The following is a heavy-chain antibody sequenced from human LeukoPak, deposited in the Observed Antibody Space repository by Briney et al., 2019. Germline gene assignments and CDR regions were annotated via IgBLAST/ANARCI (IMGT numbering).Heavy chain of an antibody. CDR1: GYSISSGYY. CDR2: IYHSGST. D-gene: IGHD3-3*01. V-gene: IGHV4-38-2*02. Sequence: SETLSLTCTVSGYSISSGYYWGWIRQPPGKGLEWIGSIYHSGSTYYNPSIKSRVTISVDTSKNQFSLKLSSVTAADTAVYYCARGSQFTIFGVVTPLDYWGQGTLVTVSS. J-gene: IGHJ4*02. CDR3: ARGSQFTIFGVVTPLDY.